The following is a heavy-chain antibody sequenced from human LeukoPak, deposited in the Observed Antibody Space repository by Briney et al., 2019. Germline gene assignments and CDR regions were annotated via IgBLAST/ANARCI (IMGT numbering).Heavy chain of an antibody. Sequence: SETLSLTCTVSGGSISSSSYYWSWIRQPPGKGLEWIGYIYYSGSTNYNPSLRSRVTISVDTSKNQFSLKLSSVTAADTAVYYCARGGNCSGGSCYSDRGWFDPWGQGTLVTVSS. V-gene: IGHV4-61*01. CDR3: ARGGNCSGGSCYSDRGWFDP. D-gene: IGHD2-15*01. J-gene: IGHJ5*02. CDR1: GGSISSSSYY. CDR2: IYYSGST.